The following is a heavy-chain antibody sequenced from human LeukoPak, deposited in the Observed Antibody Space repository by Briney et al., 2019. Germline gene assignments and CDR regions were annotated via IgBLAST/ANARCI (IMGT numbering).Heavy chain of an antibody. CDR1: GGPISSYY. J-gene: IGHJ4*02. Sequence: PSETLSLTCTVSGGPISSYYWSWIRQPPGKGLEWIGYIYYSGSTNYNPSLKSRVTISVDTSKNQFSLKLSSVTAADTAVYYCARASGYVLDYWGQGTLVTVSS. D-gene: IGHD5-12*01. CDR3: ARASGYVLDY. CDR2: IYYSGST. V-gene: IGHV4-59*01.